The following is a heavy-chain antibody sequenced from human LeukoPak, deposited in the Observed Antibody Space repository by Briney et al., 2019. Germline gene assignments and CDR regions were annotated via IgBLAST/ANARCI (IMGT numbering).Heavy chain of an antibody. J-gene: IGHJ6*03. CDR1: GYSISSGYY. Sequence: SETLSLTCTVSGYSISSGYYWGWIRQPPGKGLEWIGSIYHSGSTYYNPSLKSRVTISVDTSKNQFSLKLSSVTAADTAVYYCARHVYGSGSYSYYYYYMDVWGKGTTVTVSS. CDR2: IYHSGST. CDR3: ARHVYGSGSYSYYYYYMDV. V-gene: IGHV4-38-2*02. D-gene: IGHD3-10*01.